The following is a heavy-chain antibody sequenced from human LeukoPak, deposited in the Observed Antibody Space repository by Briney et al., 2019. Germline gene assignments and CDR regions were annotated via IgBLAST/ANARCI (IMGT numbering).Heavy chain of an antibody. D-gene: IGHD3-22*01. Sequence: GGSLRLSCAASGFTFSSYGMSWVRQAPGKGLEWVSAISGSGGSTYYADSVKGRFTISRDNSKNTLYLQMNSLRAEDTAVYYCAKAGNYYDSSGLDYWGQGTLVTVSS. J-gene: IGHJ4*02. CDR2: ISGSGGST. CDR1: GFTFSSYG. CDR3: AKAGNYYDSSGLDY. V-gene: IGHV3-23*01.